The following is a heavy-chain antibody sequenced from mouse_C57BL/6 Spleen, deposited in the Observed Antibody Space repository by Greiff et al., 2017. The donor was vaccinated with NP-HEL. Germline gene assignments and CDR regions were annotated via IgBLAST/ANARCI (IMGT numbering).Heavy chain of an antibody. J-gene: IGHJ3*01. CDR2: IDPENGDT. CDR3: TTDGNYKAY. CDR1: GFNIKDDY. V-gene: IGHV14-4*01. D-gene: IGHD2-1*01. Sequence: DVKLVESGAELVRPGASVKLSCTASGFNIKDDYMHWVKQRPEQGLEWIGWIDPENGDTEYASKFQGKATITADTSSNTAYLQLSSLTSEDTAVYYCTTDGNYKAYWGQGTLVTVSA.